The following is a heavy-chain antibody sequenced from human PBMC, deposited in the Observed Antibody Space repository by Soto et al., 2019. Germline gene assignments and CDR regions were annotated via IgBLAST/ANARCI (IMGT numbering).Heavy chain of an antibody. CDR3: ARGEGYCSGGSCYGYYYGMDV. CDR1: GFTFSSYA. CDR2: ISYDGSNK. J-gene: IGHJ6*02. D-gene: IGHD2-15*01. V-gene: IGHV3-30-3*01. Sequence: QVQLVESGGGVVQPGRSLRLSCAASGFTFSSYAMHWVRQAPGKVLEWVAVISYDGSNKYYADSVKGRFTISRDNSKKALYLKMNSLRAEDTAVYYCARGEGYCSGGSCYGYYYGMDVWGQGTTVTVSS.